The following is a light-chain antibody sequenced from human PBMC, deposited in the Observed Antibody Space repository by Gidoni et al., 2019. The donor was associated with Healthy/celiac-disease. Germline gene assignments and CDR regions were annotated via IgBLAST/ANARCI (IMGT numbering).Light chain of an antibody. CDR1: QSISSW. CDR3: QQYNSYSPAT. CDR2: KAS. J-gene: IGKJ4*01. V-gene: IGKV1-5*03. Sequence: DIQMNQSPSTLSASVGVRVTITCRASQSISSWLAWYQQKPGKAPKLLIYKASSLESGVPSRFSGSGSGTEFTLTISSLQPDDFATYYCQQYNSYSPATFGGGTKVEIK.